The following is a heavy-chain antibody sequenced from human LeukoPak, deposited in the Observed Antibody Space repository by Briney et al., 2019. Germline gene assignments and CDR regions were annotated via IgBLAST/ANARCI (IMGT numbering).Heavy chain of an antibody. Sequence: KPSETLSLTCAVYGGSFSGYYWSWIRQPPGKGLEWIGEINHSGSTNYNPSLKSRVTISVDTSKNQFSLKLSSVTAADTAVYYCARDHYYDSSGYYSRNDYWGQGTLVTVSS. V-gene: IGHV4-34*01. D-gene: IGHD3-22*01. CDR3: ARDHYYDSSGYYSRNDY. CDR1: GGSFSGYY. CDR2: INHSGST. J-gene: IGHJ4*02.